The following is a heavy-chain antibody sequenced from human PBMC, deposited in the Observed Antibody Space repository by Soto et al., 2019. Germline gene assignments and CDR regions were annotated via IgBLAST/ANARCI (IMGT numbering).Heavy chain of an antibody. D-gene: IGHD3-22*01. V-gene: IGHV1-2*04. CDR1: GYTFTGYY. CDR3: ARDGYYDSSGHYGYYGMDV. J-gene: IGHJ6*02. Sequence: ASVKVSCKASGYTFTGYYMHWVRQAPGQGLEWMGWINPNSGGTNYAQKFQGWVTMTRDTSISTAYMELSRLRSDDTAVYYCARDGYYDSSGHYGYYGMDVWGQGTTVTVSS. CDR2: INPNSGGT.